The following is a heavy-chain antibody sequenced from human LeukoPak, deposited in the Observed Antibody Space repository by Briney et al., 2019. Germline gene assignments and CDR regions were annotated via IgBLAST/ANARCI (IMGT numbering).Heavy chain of an antibody. D-gene: IGHD2-2*01. CDR2: ISGSGGST. J-gene: IGHJ4*02. V-gene: IGHV3-23*01. CDR3: AKDRTVVVPAAWGDYFDY. Sequence: GGSLRLSCAASGFTFSSYAMSWVRQAPGKGLEWVSAISGSGGSTYYADSVKGRFTISRDNSKNTLYLQMNSLRAEDTAVYYCAKDRTVVVPAAWGDYFDYWGQGTLVTVSS. CDR1: GFTFSSYA.